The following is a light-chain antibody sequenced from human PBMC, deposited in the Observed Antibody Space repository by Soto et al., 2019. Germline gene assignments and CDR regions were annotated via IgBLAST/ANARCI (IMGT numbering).Light chain of an antibody. Sequence: DIQMTQSPSSLSASVGDRVTITXRASQSIXSYLNWYQQKPGKAPKLLIYAASSLQSGVPSRFSGSGSGTDFTLTISSLQPEDFATYYCQQSYRTPPLTFGGGTKVEIK. CDR1: QSIXSY. V-gene: IGKV1-39*01. J-gene: IGKJ4*01. CDR3: QQSYRTPPLT. CDR2: AAS.